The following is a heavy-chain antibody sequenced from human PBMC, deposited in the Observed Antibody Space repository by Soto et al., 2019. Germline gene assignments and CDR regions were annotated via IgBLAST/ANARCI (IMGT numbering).Heavy chain of an antibody. CDR3: AKEAQVAGRDHYYYGMDV. Sequence: GGSLRLSCAASGFTFSSYAMNWVRQAPGKGLEWVSIVSGSGAGTHYADSVKGRFTISRDNSRNTLYLQVNSLRAEDTAVYYCAKEAQVAGRDHYYYGMDVWGQGTTVTVSS. CDR2: VSGSGAGT. CDR1: GFTFSSYA. J-gene: IGHJ6*02. V-gene: IGHV3-23*01. D-gene: IGHD6-19*01.